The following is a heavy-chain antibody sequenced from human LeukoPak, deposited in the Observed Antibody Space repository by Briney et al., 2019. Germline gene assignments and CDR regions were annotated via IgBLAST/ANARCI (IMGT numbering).Heavy chain of an antibody. D-gene: IGHD5-18*01. CDR2: IYYSGST. Sequence: SETLSLTCTVSGGSISSSSYYWGWIRQPPGKGLEWIGSIYYSGSTYYNPSLKSRVTISVDTSKNQFSLKLSSVTAADTAVYYCARHRGYSYGSSFFFWFDPWGQGTPVTVSS. J-gene: IGHJ5*02. CDR1: GGSISSSSYY. CDR3: ARHRGYSYGSSFFFWFDP. V-gene: IGHV4-39*01.